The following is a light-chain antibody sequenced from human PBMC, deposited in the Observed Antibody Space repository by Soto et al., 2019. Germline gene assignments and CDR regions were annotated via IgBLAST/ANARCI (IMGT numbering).Light chain of an antibody. CDR2: LNSDGSH. CDR1: TGHSTYA. J-gene: IGLJ3*02. Sequence: QLVLTQSPSASASLGASVKLTCTLSTGHSTYAIAWHQQQPEKGPRYLMKLNSDGSHTRGDGIPDRFSGSSSGAERYLTISRLQSEDEADYYCQTWVTGLWVFGGGTKLTVL. V-gene: IGLV4-69*01. CDR3: QTWVTGLWV.